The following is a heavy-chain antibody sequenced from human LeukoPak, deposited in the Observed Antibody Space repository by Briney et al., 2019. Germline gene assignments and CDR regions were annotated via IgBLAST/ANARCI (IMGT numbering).Heavy chain of an antibody. Sequence: GGSLRLSCAASGFTFSSYAMSWVRQAPEKGLEWVSTISGSGGGTYYADSVKGRFTISRDNAKNSLYLQMNSLRAEDTAVYYCARDYYSGSGSHLHYWGQGTLVTVSS. J-gene: IGHJ4*02. CDR3: ARDYYSGSGSHLHY. CDR2: ISGSGGGT. D-gene: IGHD3-10*01. CDR1: GFTFSSYA. V-gene: IGHV3-23*01.